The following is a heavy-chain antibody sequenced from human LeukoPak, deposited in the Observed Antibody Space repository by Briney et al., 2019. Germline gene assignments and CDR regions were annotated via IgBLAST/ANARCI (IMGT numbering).Heavy chain of an antibody. D-gene: IGHD6-6*01. CDR2: IYPGDSDT. J-gene: IGHJ3*02. CDR3: ARQGSSSSRVGAFDT. CDR1: GYSFTSYW. Sequence: GESLKISCKGSGYSFTSYWIGWVRQMPGKGLEWMGIIYPGDSDTRYSPSFQGQVTISADKSISTAYLQWSSLKASDTAMYYCARQGSSSSRVGAFDTWGQGTMVTVSS. V-gene: IGHV5-51*01.